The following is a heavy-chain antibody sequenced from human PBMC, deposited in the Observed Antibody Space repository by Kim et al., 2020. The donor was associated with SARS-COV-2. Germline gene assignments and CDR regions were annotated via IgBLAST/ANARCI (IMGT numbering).Heavy chain of an antibody. V-gene: IGHV3-23*01. CDR2: ISGSGGST. CDR1: GFTFSSYA. J-gene: IGHJ1*01. D-gene: IGHD3-10*01. CDR3: AKFHGSGSYYNVEYFQH. Sequence: GGSLRLSCAASGFTFSSYAMSWVRQAPGKGLEWVSAISGSGGSTYYADSVKGRFTISRDNSKNTVYLQMNSLRAEDTAVYYCAKFHGSGSYYNVEYFQHWGQGTLVTVSS.